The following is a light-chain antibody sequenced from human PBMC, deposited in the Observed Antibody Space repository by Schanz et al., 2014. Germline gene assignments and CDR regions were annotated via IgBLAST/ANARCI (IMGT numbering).Light chain of an antibody. CDR1: ESVNRN. CDR3: QQYNKWPPA. Sequence: DILMTQSPATLSVSPGEGATLSCRASESVNRNLAWYQQKPGQVPRLLIYGASTRATGVPARFSGSESGTEFTLIISSLQSEDFAVYYCQQYNKWPPAFGQGTKVEVK. V-gene: IGKV3-15*01. J-gene: IGKJ1*01. CDR2: GAS.